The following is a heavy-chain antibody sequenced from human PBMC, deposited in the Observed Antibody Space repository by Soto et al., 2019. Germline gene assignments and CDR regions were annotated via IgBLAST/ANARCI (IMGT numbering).Heavy chain of an antibody. D-gene: IGHD6-13*01. CDR2: ISYDGSNK. CDR1: GFTFSSYA. Sequence: VGSLRLSGAASGFTFSSYAMHWVRQAPGKGLEWVAVISYDGSNKYYADSVKGRFTISRDNSKNTLYLQMNSLRAEDTAVYYCARDLYSSSWYRGRSDAFDIWGQGTMVTVSS. CDR3: ARDLYSSSWYRGRSDAFDI. V-gene: IGHV3-30-3*01. J-gene: IGHJ3*02.